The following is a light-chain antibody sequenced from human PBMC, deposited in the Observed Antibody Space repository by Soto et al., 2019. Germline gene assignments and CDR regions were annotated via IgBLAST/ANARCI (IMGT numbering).Light chain of an antibody. V-gene: IGKV3-11*01. CDR2: DAS. Sequence: EIVLTQSPATLSLSPGDRDTLSCRASQSIGSYLDWYHQKPAQAPRLLIYDASNKATGIPARFSGSGSGTDFTLTISSLEPEDFAVYYCQQRNNWPPWTFGQGTKVETK. J-gene: IGKJ1*01. CDR3: QQRNNWPPWT. CDR1: QSIGSY.